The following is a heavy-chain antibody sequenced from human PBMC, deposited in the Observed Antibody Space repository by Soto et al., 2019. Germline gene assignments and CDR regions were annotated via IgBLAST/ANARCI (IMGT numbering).Heavy chain of an antibody. V-gene: IGHV1-2*04. J-gene: IGHJ2*01. D-gene: IGHD6-13*01. CDR1: GYTFTGYY. CDR3: ARDTAGTGRYFDL. Sequence: QVQLVQSGAEVKKPGASVKVSCKASGYTFTGYYMHWVRQAPGQGLEWMGWINPNSGGTNYAQKFQGWVTMTRDTSISTACMGLSRLRSDDTAVDYCARDTAGTGRYFDLWGRGTLVTVSS. CDR2: INPNSGGT.